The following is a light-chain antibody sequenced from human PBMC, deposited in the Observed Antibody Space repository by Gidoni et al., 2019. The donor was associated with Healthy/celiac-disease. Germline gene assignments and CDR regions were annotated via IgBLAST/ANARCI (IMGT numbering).Light chain of an antibody. CDR2: DAS. V-gene: IGKV1-33*01. CDR3: QQYDNLSYT. J-gene: IGKJ2*01. Sequence: DIQMTQSPSSLSASVGDRVTITCQASQEISNYLNWYQQKPGKAPKLLIYDASNLETGVPSRFSGSGSVTDFTFTISSLQPEDSATYYCQQYDNLSYTFGQGTKLEIK. CDR1: QEISNY.